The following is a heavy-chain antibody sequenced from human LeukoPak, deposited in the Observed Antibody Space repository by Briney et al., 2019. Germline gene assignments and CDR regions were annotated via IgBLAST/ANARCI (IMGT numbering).Heavy chain of an antibody. D-gene: IGHD3-10*01. CDR3: GRDDPYGSGSPGY. Sequence: ASVKVPCKASGYTFTGYYMHWVRQAPGQGLEWMGWINPNSGGTNYAQKFKGRVTMTRDTSISTAYMELSRLRSDDTAVYYCGRDDPYGSGSPGYWGQGTLVTVSP. CDR2: INPNSGGT. CDR1: GYTFTGYY. V-gene: IGHV1-2*02. J-gene: IGHJ4*02.